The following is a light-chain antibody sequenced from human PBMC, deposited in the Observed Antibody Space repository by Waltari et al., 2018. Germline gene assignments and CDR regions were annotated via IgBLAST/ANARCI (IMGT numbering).Light chain of an antibody. Sequence: DIQMTQSPSSLSASVGDRVTITCRANQDINNFLLWFQQRPGKAPKSLIYDVSHLPSGVPSRFSGSRSGPDFTLTISDLQPEDFATYYCQQHNNFPYSLGQGTRLEIK. V-gene: IGKV1-16*01. J-gene: IGKJ2*03. CDR2: DVS. CDR1: QDINNF. CDR3: QQHNNFPYS.